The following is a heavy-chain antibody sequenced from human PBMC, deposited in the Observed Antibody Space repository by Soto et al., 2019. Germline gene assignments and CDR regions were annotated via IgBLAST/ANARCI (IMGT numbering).Heavy chain of an antibody. D-gene: IGHD1-20*01. Sequence: PSETLSLTCTVSGGSISSSSYYWGWIRQPPGKGLEWIGSIYYSGSTYYNPSLKSRVTISVDTSKNQFSLKLSSVTAADTAVYYCARRHNWNYYYYGMDGWGQGTTVT. CDR2: IYYSGST. J-gene: IGHJ6*02. CDR3: ARRHNWNYYYYGMDG. CDR1: GGSISSSSYY. V-gene: IGHV4-39*01.